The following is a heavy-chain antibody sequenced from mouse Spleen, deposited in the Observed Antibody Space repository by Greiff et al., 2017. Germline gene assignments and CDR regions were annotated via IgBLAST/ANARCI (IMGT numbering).Heavy chain of an antibody. Sequence: VQLQQPGAELAKPGASVKLSCKASGYTFTSYWMHWVKQRPGPGLEWIGYIHPSSGYTKYNQKFKGKATLTVDKSSSTAYMQLKSLTSEDSAVYFCARGVNPYYLDYGGQGTTLTVSS. J-gene: IGHJ2*01. CDR3: ARGVNPYYLDY. CDR2: IHPSSGYT. D-gene: IGHD6-1*01. CDR1: GYTFTSYW. V-gene: IGHV1-7*01.